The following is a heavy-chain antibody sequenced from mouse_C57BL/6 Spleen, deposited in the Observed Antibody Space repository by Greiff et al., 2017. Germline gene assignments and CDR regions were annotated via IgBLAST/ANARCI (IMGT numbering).Heavy chain of an antibody. CDR1: GYAFTNYL. J-gene: IGHJ2*01. Sequence: VQLQQSGAELVRPGTSVKVSCKASGYAFTNYLIEWVKQRPGQGLEWIGVINPGSGGTNYNEKFKGKATLTADKSSSTAYMQLSSLTSEDSAVDFCASGLDDGVYYFDYWGQGTTLTVSS. V-gene: IGHV1-54*01. CDR2: INPGSGGT. D-gene: IGHD2-3*01. CDR3: ASGLDDGVYYFDY.